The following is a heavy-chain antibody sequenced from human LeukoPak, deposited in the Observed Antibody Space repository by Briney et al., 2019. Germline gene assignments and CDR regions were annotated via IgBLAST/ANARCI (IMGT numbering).Heavy chain of an antibody. D-gene: IGHD1-26*01. CDR1: GYTLTELS. J-gene: IGHJ4*02. CDR2: FDPEDGET. V-gene: IGHV1-24*01. Sequence: GASVKVSCKVSGYTLTELSMHWVRQAPGKGLEWMGGFDPEDGETIYAQKFQGRVTMTEDTSTDTAYMELSSLRSEDTAVYYCATIARWELLPWVSRYFDYWGQGTLVTVSS. CDR3: ATIARWELLPWVSRYFDY.